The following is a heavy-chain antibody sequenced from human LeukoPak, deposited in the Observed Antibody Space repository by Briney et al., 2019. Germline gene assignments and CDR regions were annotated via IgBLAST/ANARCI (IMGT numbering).Heavy chain of an antibody. D-gene: IGHD5-12*01. J-gene: IGHJ4*02. Sequence: GGSLRLSCTASGFTFSSYAMSWVRQAPRKGLEWVSVISGSGGDTYYGDSVKGRFTISRDNSKNTLYLRMNSLRADDTAVYYCAKDGVATITFDYWGQGTLVTVSS. V-gene: IGHV3-23*01. CDR3: AKDGVATITFDY. CDR1: GFTFSSYA. CDR2: ISGSGGDT.